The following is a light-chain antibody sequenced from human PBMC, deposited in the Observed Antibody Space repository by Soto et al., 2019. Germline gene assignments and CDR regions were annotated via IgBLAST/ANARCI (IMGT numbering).Light chain of an antibody. J-gene: IGKJ2*01. CDR2: GAS. CDR1: QSVSSNY. V-gene: IGKV3-20*01. Sequence: EIVLTQSPGTLSLSSGERATLSCRASQSVSSNYLAWYQQEPGQAPRLLIYGASSRATGIPDRFSGSGSGTDFTLTISRLEPEDFAVYYCQQYGSSPYTFGHGTMLEIK. CDR3: QQYGSSPYT.